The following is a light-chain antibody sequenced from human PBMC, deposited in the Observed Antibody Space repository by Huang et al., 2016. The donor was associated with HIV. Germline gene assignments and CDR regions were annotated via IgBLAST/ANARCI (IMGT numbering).Light chain of an antibody. CDR3: QKYNSAPRT. CDR1: QGIGTS. J-gene: IGKJ1*01. CDR2: GAS. V-gene: IGKV1-27*01. Sequence: DIQMTQSPSSLSASEGDRVTVTCRASQGIGTSLAWYQQKPGQVPRLLIFGASTLQSGVPSRFSGSGSGTSFTLTINGLQPEDVATYYCQKYNSAPRTFGQGTKVEI.